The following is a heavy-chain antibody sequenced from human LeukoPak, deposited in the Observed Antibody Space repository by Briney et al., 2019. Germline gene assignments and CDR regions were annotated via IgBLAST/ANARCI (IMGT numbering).Heavy chain of an antibody. CDR3: AKRVGGTPDY. Sequence: PGGSLRLSCAASGFTFSIYAMTWLRQAPGKGLEWVSAISGDGGSTDYADSAKGRFTISRDNSKNTLYLQMNSLRAEDTALYYCAKRVGGTPDYWGLGTLVTVSS. V-gene: IGHV3-23*01. CDR1: GFTFSIYA. J-gene: IGHJ4*02. D-gene: IGHD1-26*01. CDR2: ISGDGGST.